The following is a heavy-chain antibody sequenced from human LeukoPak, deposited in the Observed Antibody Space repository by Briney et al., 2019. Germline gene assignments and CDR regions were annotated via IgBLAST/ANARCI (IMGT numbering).Heavy chain of an antibody. CDR2: VSGSGGDT. CDR3: ARRLCDGGSCYSDSTHAFDI. J-gene: IGHJ3*02. D-gene: IGHD2-15*01. CDR1: GFTFDDYG. Sequence: GGSLRLSCAASGFTFDDYGMSWVRQAPGKGLEWVSAVSGSGGDTYYAGSVKGRFTVSRDNAKNSLYLQMNSLRAEDTAVYYCARRLCDGGSCYSDSTHAFDIWGQGTMVTVSS. V-gene: IGHV3-23*01.